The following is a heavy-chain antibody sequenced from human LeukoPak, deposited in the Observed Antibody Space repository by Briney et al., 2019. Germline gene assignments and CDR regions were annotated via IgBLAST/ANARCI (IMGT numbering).Heavy chain of an antibody. V-gene: IGHV3-23*01. CDR3: ARDLGYCTNGVCHTRFDY. J-gene: IGHJ4*02. CDR2: ISGSGGST. D-gene: IGHD2-8*01. CDR1: GFTFSSYA. Sequence: QTGGSLRLSCAASGFTFSSYAMSWVRQAPGKGLEWVSAISGSGGSTQYADSVKGRFTISRDNTKSTLYLQMNSLRAEDTAVYYCARDLGYCTNGVCHTRFDYWGQGTLVAVSS.